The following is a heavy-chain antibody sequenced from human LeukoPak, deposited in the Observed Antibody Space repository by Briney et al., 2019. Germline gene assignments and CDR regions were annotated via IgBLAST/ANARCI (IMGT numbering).Heavy chain of an antibody. J-gene: IGHJ2*01. V-gene: IGHV4-59*08. CDR3: ARPMFDWYFDL. D-gene: IGHD3-10*02. CDR2: IYYSGST. Sequence: PSETLSLTCTVSGASISSYYWSWIRQPPGKGLEWIGYIYYSGSTYYNPSLKSRVTISVGTSKNQFSLKLSSVTAADTAVYYCARPMFDWYFDLWGRGTLVTVSS. CDR1: GASISSYY.